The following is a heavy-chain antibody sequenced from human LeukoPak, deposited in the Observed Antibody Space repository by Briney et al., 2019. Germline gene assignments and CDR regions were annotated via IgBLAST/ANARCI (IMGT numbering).Heavy chain of an antibody. J-gene: IGHJ6*03. CDR2: IRSKAYGGTT. CDR3: TRDKGYYGSGSYKTNYYYYYMDV. D-gene: IGHD3-10*01. Sequence: GGSLRLSCTASGFTFGDYAMSWVRQAPGKGLEWVGFIRSKAYGGTTEYAASVKGRFTISRDDSKSIAYLQMNSLKTEDTAVYYCTRDKGYYGSGSYKTNYYYYYMDVWGKGTTVTVSS. V-gene: IGHV3-49*04. CDR1: GFTFGDYA.